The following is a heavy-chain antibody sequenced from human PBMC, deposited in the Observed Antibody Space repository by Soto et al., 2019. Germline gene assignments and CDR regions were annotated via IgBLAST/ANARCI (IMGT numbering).Heavy chain of an antibody. Sequence: EVQLVETGGGLIQPGGSLRLSCAASGFTVSSNYMSWVRQAPGKGLEWVSVIYSGGSTYYADSVKGRFTISRDNSKNTLYLQMNSLRAEDTALYYFARGMDTAMAHYYYYGMDVWSQGTTVTVAS. CDR2: IYSGGST. CDR3: ARGMDTAMAHYYYYGMDV. CDR1: GFTVSSNY. D-gene: IGHD5-18*01. V-gene: IGHV3-53*02. J-gene: IGHJ6*02.